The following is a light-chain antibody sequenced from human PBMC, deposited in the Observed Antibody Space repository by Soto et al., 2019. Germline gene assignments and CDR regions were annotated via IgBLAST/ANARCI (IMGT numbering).Light chain of an antibody. CDR3: AAWDDSLDGGV. J-gene: IGLJ3*02. CDR1: SSNIGSNS. CDR2: RNN. V-gene: IGLV1-44*01. Sequence: QSVLTQPPSASGTPGQRVTISCSGSSSNIGSNSVNWYRQLPGTAPKLLIYRNNQRPSGVPDRFSGSKSGTSASLAISGLQSEDEDDYYCAAWDDSLDGGVFGGVTKVTVL.